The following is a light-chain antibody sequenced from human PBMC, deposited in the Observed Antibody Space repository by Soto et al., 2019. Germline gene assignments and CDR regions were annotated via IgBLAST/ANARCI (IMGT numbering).Light chain of an antibody. CDR2: DVS. Sequence: QSALTQPASVSGSPGQSITFSCTGTTSDVGAYNYVSWFQQYPGKAPKLMIYDVSTRPSGVSYRFSGSKSGNTASLTISGLQAEDEADYYCSSYTTTDTYVFGTGTKVTVL. CDR3: SSYTTTDTYV. V-gene: IGLV2-14*01. J-gene: IGLJ1*01. CDR1: TSDVGAYNY.